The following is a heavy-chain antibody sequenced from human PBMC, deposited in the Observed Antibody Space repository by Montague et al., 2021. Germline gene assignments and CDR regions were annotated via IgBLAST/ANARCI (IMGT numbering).Heavy chain of an antibody. V-gene: IGHV4-31*03. CDR1: GGSISSGGYY. D-gene: IGHD3-10*01. CDR3: ARAEDYYGSGSYLGFDY. Sequence: TLSLTCTVSGGSISSGGYYWSWIRQLPGKRLEWIGYIFYSGNTYYNPSLKSRVTISVDTSKNQFSLKLSSVTAADTAVYYCARAEDYYGSGSYLGFDYWGQGTLVTVSS. J-gene: IGHJ4*02. CDR2: IFYSGNT.